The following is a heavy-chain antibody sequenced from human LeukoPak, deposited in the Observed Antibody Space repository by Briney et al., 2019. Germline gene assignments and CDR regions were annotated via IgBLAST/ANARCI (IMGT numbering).Heavy chain of an antibody. Sequence: ASVKVSCKTSGYSFILYGISWVRQAPGQGPEWMGWISTSTGDTKYTQKFQGRVTLTTDTSTSTAYMELSSLRSDDTAVYYCARSPSSSWYASYYYYYMDVWGKGTTVTISS. CDR1: GYSFILYG. V-gene: IGHV1-18*01. CDR2: ISTSTGDT. J-gene: IGHJ6*03. CDR3: ARSPSSSWYASYYYYYMDV. D-gene: IGHD6-19*01.